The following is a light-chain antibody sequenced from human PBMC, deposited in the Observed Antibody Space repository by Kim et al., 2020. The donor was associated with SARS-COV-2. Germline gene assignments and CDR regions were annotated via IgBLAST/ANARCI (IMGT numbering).Light chain of an antibody. CDR1: QRLLSN. CDR3: QQYKNWPYI. J-gene: IGKJ2*01. Sequence: SVSKGEPPPLSCRASQRLLSNLAWYHQTPGQAPRLCIYGAFNRDPGILDRFSGSGSVTEFPLTLKSLKFDDFAVYYCQQYKNWPYIFGQGNELEIK. V-gene: IGKV3-15*01. CDR2: GAF.